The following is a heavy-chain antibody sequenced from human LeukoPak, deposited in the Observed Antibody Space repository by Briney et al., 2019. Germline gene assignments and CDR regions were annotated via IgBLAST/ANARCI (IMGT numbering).Heavy chain of an antibody. Sequence: SETLPLTCTVSGGSVSTICHFWDWVRQPPGKGLEWIGEINHSGSTNYNPSLKSRVTISVDTSKNQFSLKLSSVTAADTAVYYCARGRAAGPFNYWGQGTLVTVSS. J-gene: IGHJ4*02. CDR1: GGSVSTICHF. D-gene: IGHD6-13*01. V-gene: IGHV4-39*07. CDR3: ARGRAAGPFNY. CDR2: INHSGST.